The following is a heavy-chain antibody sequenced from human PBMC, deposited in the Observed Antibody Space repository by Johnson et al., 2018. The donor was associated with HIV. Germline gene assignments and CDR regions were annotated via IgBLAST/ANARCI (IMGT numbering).Heavy chain of an antibody. CDR3: ARVWGYGGNSMSPIAFDI. V-gene: IGHV3-9*01. J-gene: IGHJ3*02. CDR2: ISWNSGRI. D-gene: IGHD4-23*01. Sequence: VQLVESGGGVVRPGGSLRLSCAASGFTFDDYAMHWVRQAPGKGLEWVSGISWNSGRIASAASVKGRFTISRDNAKNSLYLQMNSLRPEDTALYYCARVWGYGGNSMSPIAFDIWGQGTMVTVSS. CDR1: GFTFDDYA.